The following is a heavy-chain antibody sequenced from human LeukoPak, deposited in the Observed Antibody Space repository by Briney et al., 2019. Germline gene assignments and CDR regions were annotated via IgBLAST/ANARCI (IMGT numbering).Heavy chain of an antibody. J-gene: IGHJ4*02. V-gene: IGHV1-2*02. Sequence: ASVKVSCKASGYTFTGYYMHWVRHAPGQGLEWMGWINPNSGGTNYAQKFQGRVTMTRDTSISTAYMELSRLRSDDTAVYYCALPQDFGELSSIPGYWGQGTLVTVSS. CDR3: ALPQDFGELSSIPGY. D-gene: IGHD3-10*01. CDR2: INPNSGGT. CDR1: GYTFTGYY.